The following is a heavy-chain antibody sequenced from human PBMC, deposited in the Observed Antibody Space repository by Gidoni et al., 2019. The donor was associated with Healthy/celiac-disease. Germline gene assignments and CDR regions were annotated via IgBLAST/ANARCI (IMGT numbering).Heavy chain of an antibody. CDR3: AKGAERAYYYDSSGY. J-gene: IGHJ4*02. CDR1: GFPFRSYA. CDR2: ISGSGGST. D-gene: IGHD3-22*01. V-gene: IGHV3-23*01. Sequence: EVQLLESGGGLVQPGGSLRLSCAASGFPFRSYAMSWVRQAPGKGLEWVSSISGSGGSTYYADAVKGRFTISRDNSKNTLYLQMNSLRAEDTAVYYCAKGAERAYYYDSSGYWGQGTLVTVSS.